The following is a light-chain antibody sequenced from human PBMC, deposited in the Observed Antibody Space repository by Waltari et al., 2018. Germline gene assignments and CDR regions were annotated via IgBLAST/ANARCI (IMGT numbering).Light chain of an antibody. CDR2: GAS. CDR1: QSVSSN. CDR3: QQYNNWPLWT. J-gene: IGKJ2*02. Sequence: EIVMTQSPATLSVSPGERATLSCRASQSVSSNLAWYQQKPGQAPRLLIYGASTRATGIPARFSGSGSGTEFTLTISSLQSEDFAVHYCQQYNNWPLWTFGQGTKLEIK. V-gene: IGKV3-15*01.